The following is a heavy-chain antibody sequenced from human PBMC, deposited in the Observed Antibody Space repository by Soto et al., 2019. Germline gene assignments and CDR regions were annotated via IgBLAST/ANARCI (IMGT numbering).Heavy chain of an antibody. CDR2: IYYSGST. CDR1: GGSISSGDYY. D-gene: IGHD3-3*01. V-gene: IGHV4-31*03. Sequence: QVQLQESGPGLVKPSQTLSLTCTVSGGSISSGDYYWSWIRQHPGKGLEWIGYIYYSGSTYYNPSLKSRVTISVDTSKNQFSLKLSSVTAAYTAVYYCARWWSGSRQGFDTWGQGTLVTVSS. CDR3: ARWWSGSRQGFDT. J-gene: IGHJ5*02.